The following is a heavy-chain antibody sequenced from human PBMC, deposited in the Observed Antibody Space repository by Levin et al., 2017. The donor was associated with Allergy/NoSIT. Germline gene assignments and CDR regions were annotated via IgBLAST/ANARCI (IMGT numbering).Heavy chain of an antibody. CDR1: GYNFSAYG. CDR3: ARGDVNRGHYSMDL. D-gene: IGHD3-10*01. J-gene: IGHJ6*02. CDR2: ISGYNDNT. Sequence: KRGESLKISCQGSGYNFSAYGFTWVRQVPGQGLEWMGWISGYNDNTNYAQKLHGRVTMTRETSTATAYMELRSLTFDDTAVYYCARGDVNRGHYSMDLWGQGTTLTVS. V-gene: IGHV1-18*01.